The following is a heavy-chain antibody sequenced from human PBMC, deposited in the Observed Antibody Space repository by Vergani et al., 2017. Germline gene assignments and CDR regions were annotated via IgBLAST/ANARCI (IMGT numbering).Heavy chain of an antibody. D-gene: IGHD2-15*01. V-gene: IGHV3-20*04. CDR1: GFTFDDYG. J-gene: IGHJ4*02. CDR2: INWNGGST. CDR3: AKSGYCSGGSCPFDY. Sequence: EVQLVESGGGVVRPGGSLRLSCAASGFTFDDYGMSWVRQAPGKGLEWVSGINWNGGSTGYADSVKGRFTISRDNAKNSLYLQMNSLRAEDTAVYYCAKSGYCSGGSCPFDYWGQGTLVTVSS.